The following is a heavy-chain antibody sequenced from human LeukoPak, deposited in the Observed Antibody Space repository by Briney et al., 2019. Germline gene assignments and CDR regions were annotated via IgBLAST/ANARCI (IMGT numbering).Heavy chain of an antibody. D-gene: IGHD3-22*01. Sequence: PGGSLRFSCAASGFTFSSYSMNWVRQAPGKGLEWVSSISSSSSYIYYADSVKGRFTISRDNAKNSLYLQMNSLRAEDTAVYYCARGVHDSSGYSYYYYYYMDVWGKGATVTVSS. CDR2: ISSSSSYI. CDR3: ARGVHDSSGYSYYYYYYMDV. CDR1: GFTFSSYS. V-gene: IGHV3-21*01. J-gene: IGHJ6*03.